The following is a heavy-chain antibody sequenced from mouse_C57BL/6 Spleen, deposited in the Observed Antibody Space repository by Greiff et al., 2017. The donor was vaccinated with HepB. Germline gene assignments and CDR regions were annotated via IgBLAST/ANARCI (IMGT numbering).Heavy chain of an antibody. CDR3: ARDYGNYFDY. J-gene: IGHJ2*01. V-gene: IGHV5-9*01. CDR1: GFTFSSYT. Sequence: EVMLVESGGGLVKPGGSLKLSCAASGFTFSSYTMSWVRQTPEKRLEWVATISGGGGNTYYPDSVKGRFTISRDNAKNTLYLQMSSLRSEDTALYYCARDYGNYFDYWGQGTTLTVSS. CDR2: ISGGGGNT. D-gene: IGHD1-1*01.